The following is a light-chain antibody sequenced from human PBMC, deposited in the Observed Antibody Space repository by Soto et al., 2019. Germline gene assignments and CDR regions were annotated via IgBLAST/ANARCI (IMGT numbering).Light chain of an antibody. CDR2: DVT. CDR3: VSFTTSRSYV. V-gene: IGLV2-14*01. CDR1: SSDVGGFEY. J-gene: IGLJ1*01. Sequence: QSALSQPASVSGSPGQSITISCTGTSSDVGGFEYVSWYQHQPGKAPKLIIYDVTKRPSGVSNRFSGSKSGNTASLTISGIQAEDGADYYCVSFTTSRSYVFGTGTKVTVL.